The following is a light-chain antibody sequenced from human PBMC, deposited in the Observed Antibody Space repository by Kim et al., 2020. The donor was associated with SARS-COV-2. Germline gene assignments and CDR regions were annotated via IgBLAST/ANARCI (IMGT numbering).Light chain of an antibody. Sequence: EIVLTQSPGTLSLSPGERATLSCRASQSISTNSLAWYQQKPGQAPRVLIYAASSRVTGIPDRFSGSGSGTDFTLTISRLEPEDFAVYYCQQYDTSPPDTFGQGTRLEIK. CDR2: AAS. V-gene: IGKV3-20*01. CDR3: QQYDTSPPDT. J-gene: IGKJ5*01. CDR1: QSISTNS.